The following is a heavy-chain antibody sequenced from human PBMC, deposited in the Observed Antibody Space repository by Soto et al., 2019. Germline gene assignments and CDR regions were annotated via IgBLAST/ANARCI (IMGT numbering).Heavy chain of an antibody. D-gene: IGHD6-19*01. Sequence: QVQLVQSGAEVKKPGSSVKVSCTASGGTFSSYAISWVRQAPGQGLEWMGGIIPIFGTADYAQKFQGRVTITADESTSPAYMGLGSLRSEDTAVYYCASPYSSGWYGGFDYWGQGTLVTFSS. CDR2: IIPIFGTA. CDR3: ASPYSSGWYGGFDY. V-gene: IGHV1-69*12. CDR1: GGTFSSYA. J-gene: IGHJ4*02.